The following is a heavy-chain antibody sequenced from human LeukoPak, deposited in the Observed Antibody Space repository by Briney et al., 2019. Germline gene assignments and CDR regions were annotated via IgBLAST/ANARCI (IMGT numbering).Heavy chain of an antibody. CDR2: IYYSGST. CDR3: ARERFLEWLPWFDP. Sequence: PSETLSLTCTVSGGSISSYYWSWIRQPPGKGLEWIGYIYYSGSTNYNPSLKSRVTISVDTSKNQFSLKLSSVTAADTAVYYCARERFLEWLPWFDPWGQGTLVTVSS. D-gene: IGHD3-3*01. J-gene: IGHJ5*02. V-gene: IGHV4-59*01. CDR1: GGSISSYY.